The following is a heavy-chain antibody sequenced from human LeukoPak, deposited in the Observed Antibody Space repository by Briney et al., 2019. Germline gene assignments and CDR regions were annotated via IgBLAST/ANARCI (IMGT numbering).Heavy chain of an antibody. J-gene: IGHJ4*02. CDR1: GYTFTGYY. CDR2: INPNSGGT. CDR3: ARGGVCSSTSCYNFDY. V-gene: IGHV1-2*02. D-gene: IGHD2-2*01. Sequence: ASAKVSCKASGYTFTGYYMHWVRQAPGQGLEWMGWINPNSGGTNYAQKFQGRVTMTRDTSISTAYMELSRLRSDDTAVYYCARGGVCSSTSCYNFDYWGQGTLVTVSS.